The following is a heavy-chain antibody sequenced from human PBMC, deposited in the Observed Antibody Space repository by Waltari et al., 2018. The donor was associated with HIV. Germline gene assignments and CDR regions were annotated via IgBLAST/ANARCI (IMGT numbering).Heavy chain of an antibody. CDR2: ITYDGSNK. J-gene: IGHJ4*02. CDR1: GFAFSRYG. D-gene: IGHD1-1*01. V-gene: IGHV3-30*02. CDR3: AKDGYTPTYFDY. Sequence: VQLVESGGDVVQPGGYLRLSCAVSGFAFSRYGMHWVRQAPGKGLEWMSFITYDGSNKYYADSVKGRFTISRDSSKNTLYLQMNGLRSEDTAVYYCAKDGYTPTYFDYWGQGTLVTVSS.